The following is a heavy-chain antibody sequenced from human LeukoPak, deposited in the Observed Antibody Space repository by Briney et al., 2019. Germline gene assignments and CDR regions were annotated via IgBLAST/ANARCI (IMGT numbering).Heavy chain of an antibody. V-gene: IGHV3-7*01. Sequence: PGGSLRLSCAASGFTFSSYWMTWVRQAPGKGLEWVANIKQDGSEKYYAGSVKGRFTNSRDNAKNSLYLQMNSLRAEDTAVYYCARVETRLWYYMDVWGKGTTVTVSS. J-gene: IGHJ6*03. CDR1: GFTFSSYW. CDR2: IKQDGSEK. D-gene: IGHD3-16*01. CDR3: ARVETRLWYYMDV.